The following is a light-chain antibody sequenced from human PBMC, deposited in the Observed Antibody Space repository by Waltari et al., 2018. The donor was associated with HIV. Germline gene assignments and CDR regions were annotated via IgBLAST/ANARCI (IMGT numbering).Light chain of an antibody. CDR3: TSYISGTTPV. J-gene: IGLJ2*01. CDR2: EVT. Sequence: QSALTQPASVSGSPGQSISISCDFHGYEYVSWYQRHPGKAPKVIIYEVTNRPSGLSNRFSGSKSGNTATLTISGLQPEDEADYFCTSYISGTTPVFGRGTRVTVL. CDR1: DFHGYEY. V-gene: IGLV2-14*01.